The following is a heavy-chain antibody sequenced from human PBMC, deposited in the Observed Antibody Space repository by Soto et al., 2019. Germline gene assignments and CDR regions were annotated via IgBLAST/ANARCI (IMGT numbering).Heavy chain of an antibody. V-gene: IGHV3-23*01. CDR3: AKGGRDCDSTSCYDWYFDL. CDR1: GFTFSSYA. CDR2: IGAGGAYT. Sequence: EVQLLESGGGLVQPGGSLRLSCAASGFTFSSYAMSWVRQAPGKGLEWVSSIGAGGAYTYYADSVKGRFTISRDNSKNTLYLQRHSLRAEDTAVYYCAKGGRDCDSTSCYDWYFDLWGRGTLITVSS. J-gene: IGHJ2*01. D-gene: IGHD2-2*01.